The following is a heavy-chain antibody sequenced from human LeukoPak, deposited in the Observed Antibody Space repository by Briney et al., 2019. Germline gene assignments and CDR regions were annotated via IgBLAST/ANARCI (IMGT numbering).Heavy chain of an antibody. Sequence: GGSLRLSCATSGFTFDDFTMHWVRQPPGKGLEWVSLIGRRGDPKYYANSLESRFTISRDNRRRYVFLQMNSLRPDDTAFYYCIKEGRGYKYGLRDWGQGTLVTVSS. CDR3: IKEGRGYKYGLRD. D-gene: IGHD5-18*01. J-gene: IGHJ4*02. V-gene: IGHV3-43*01. CDR1: GFTFDDFT. CDR2: IGRRGDPK.